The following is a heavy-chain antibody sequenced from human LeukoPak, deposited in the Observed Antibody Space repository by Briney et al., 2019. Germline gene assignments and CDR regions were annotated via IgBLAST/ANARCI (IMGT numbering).Heavy chain of an antibody. CDR2: INPNSGGT. CDR3: AFIGRYCSSTSCSFDY. Sequence: GASVKVSCKASGYTFTGYYMHWVRQAPGQGLEWMGWINPNSGGTNYAQKFQGRVTMTRDTSISTAYMELSRLRSDDTAVYYCAFIGRYCSSTSCSFDYRGQGTLVTVSS. J-gene: IGHJ4*02. V-gene: IGHV1-2*02. D-gene: IGHD2-2*01. CDR1: GYTFTGYY.